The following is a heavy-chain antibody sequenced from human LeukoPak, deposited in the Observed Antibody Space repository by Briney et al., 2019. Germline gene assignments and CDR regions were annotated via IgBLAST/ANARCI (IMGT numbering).Heavy chain of an antibody. CDR3: ARGTY. CDR2: ISYDGSNK. V-gene: IGHV3-30-3*01. Sequence: GGSLRLSCAASGFTFSSYAMHWIRQAPGKGLEWVAVISYDGSNKYYAASVKGRFTISRDNAKNSLYLQMNSLRAEDTAVYYCARGTYWGQGTLVTVSS. CDR1: GFTFSSYA. J-gene: IGHJ4*02.